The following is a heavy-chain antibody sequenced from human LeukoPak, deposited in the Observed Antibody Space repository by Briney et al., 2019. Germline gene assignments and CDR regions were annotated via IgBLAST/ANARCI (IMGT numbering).Heavy chain of an antibody. CDR1: GYTFTGYY. V-gene: IGHV1-2*04. J-gene: IGHJ6*02. CDR3: ARSLVPAAMIPYYYYGMDV. Sequence: GASVKVSCKASGYTFTGYYMHWVRQAPGQGLEWMGWINPNSGGTNYAQKFQGWVTMTRDTSIGTAYMELSRLRSDDTAVYYCARSLVPAAMIPYYYYGMDVWGQGTTVTVSS. CDR2: INPNSGGT. D-gene: IGHD2-2*01.